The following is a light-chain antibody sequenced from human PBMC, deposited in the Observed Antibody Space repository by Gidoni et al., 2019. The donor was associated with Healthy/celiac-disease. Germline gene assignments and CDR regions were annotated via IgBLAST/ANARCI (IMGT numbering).Light chain of an antibody. J-gene: IGKJ1*01. V-gene: IGKV1-5*03. CDR1: QSISSW. CDR2: KVS. CDR3: QHPWT. Sequence: DLQMTQSPSTLSSSVGDRVTITCRASQSISSWLAWYQQKPGEAPKLLIYKVSSVEGGVPSRFSGSGFGTEFTRTISSLHPDDFSTYYCQHPWTFGQGTKVEIK.